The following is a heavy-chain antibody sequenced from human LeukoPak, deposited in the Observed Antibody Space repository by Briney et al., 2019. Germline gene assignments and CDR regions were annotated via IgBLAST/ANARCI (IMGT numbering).Heavy chain of an antibody. CDR3: AKERTRSSWSPSTFDY. V-gene: IGHV3-30*18. CDR1: GFTFSSYG. Sequence: PGRSLRLSCAASGFTFSSYGMHWVRQAPGKGLEWVAVISYDGSNKYYADSVKGRFTISRDNSKNTLYLQMNSLRAEDTAVYYCAKERTRSSWSPSTFDYWGQGTLVTVSS. J-gene: IGHJ4*02. D-gene: IGHD6-13*01. CDR2: ISYDGSNK.